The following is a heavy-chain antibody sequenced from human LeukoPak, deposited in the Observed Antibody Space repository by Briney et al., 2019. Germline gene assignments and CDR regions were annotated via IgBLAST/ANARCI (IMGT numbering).Heavy chain of an antibody. J-gene: IGHJ4*02. CDR2: ISGSGGST. Sequence: GGSLRLSCAASGFTFSSYAMSWVRQAPGKGLEWVSAISGSGGSTYYADSVKGRFTISRDSSKNTLYLQMNGLRAEDTAVYCCARAAYDNSGYLTLWGQGTLVTVSS. CDR3: ARAAYDNSGYLTL. D-gene: IGHD3-22*01. V-gene: IGHV3-23*01. CDR1: GFTFSSYA.